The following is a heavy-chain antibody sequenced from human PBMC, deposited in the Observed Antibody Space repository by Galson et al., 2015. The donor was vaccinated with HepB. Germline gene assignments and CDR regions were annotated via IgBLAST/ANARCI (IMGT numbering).Heavy chain of an antibody. CDR2: IYYSGLT. J-gene: IGHJ2*01. D-gene: IGHD6-19*01. Sequence: ETLSLTCSVSGGSINSTSYYWGWIRQPPGKGLEWIGAIYYSGLTYYNPSLKSRVTISVDTSTKRQFSLKLSSVTTADTAVYYCARVAVGGSWYFDLWGRGTLVTVSS. CDR3: ARVAVGGSWYFDL. V-gene: IGHV4-39*07. CDR1: GGSINSTSYY.